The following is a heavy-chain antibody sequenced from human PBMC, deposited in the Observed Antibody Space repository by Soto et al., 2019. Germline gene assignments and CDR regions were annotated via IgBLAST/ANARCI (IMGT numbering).Heavy chain of an antibody. CDR2: FDPSDSYT. V-gene: IGHV5-10-1*01. Sequence: PGESLKISCKGSGYSFTSYWISWVRQMPGKGLEWMGRFDPSDSYTNYSPSFQGHVTISADQSISTAYLQWSSLKASDTAMYYCARLTGYSYGRDYWGKGPMVAVSS. CDR3: ARLTGYSYGRDY. D-gene: IGHD5-18*01. J-gene: IGHJ4*02. CDR1: GYSFTSYW.